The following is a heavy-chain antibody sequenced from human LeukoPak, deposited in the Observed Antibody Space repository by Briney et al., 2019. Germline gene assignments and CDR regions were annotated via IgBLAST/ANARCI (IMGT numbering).Heavy chain of an antibody. CDR2: IWYDGSNK. CDR3: ARAYSIHFDY. D-gene: IGHD4-11*01. J-gene: IGHJ4*02. Sequence: GGSLRLSCAASGFTFSNYGMHWVRQAPGKGLEWVAVIWYDGSNKYYADSVKGRFTISRDNSKNTLYLQMNSLRAADTAVYYCARAYSIHFDYWGQGTLVTVSS. V-gene: IGHV3-33*01. CDR1: GFTFSNYG.